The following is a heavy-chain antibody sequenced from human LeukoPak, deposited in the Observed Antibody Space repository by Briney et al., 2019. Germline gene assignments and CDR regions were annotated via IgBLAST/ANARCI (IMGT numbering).Heavy chain of an antibody. CDR3: ARDDKGVAHGFDP. Sequence: GGSLRLSCTASGFTVSSNYMSWVRQAPGKGLEWVSVIYSGGSAYYPDSVKGRFTISRDNSKNTLYLQMNSLRAEDTAVYYCARDDKGVAHGFDPWGQGTLVTVSS. CDR2: IYSGGSA. D-gene: IGHD3-10*01. V-gene: IGHV3-53*01. CDR1: GFTVSSNY. J-gene: IGHJ5*02.